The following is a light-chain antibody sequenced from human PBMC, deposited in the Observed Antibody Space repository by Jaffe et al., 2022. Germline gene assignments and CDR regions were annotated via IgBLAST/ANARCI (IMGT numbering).Light chain of an antibody. V-gene: IGLV2-14*01. CDR2: EVS. CDR1: SSDVGRYIY. Sequence: QSALTQPASVSGSPGQSITISCTGTSSDVGRYIYVSWYQHHPGKAPKLMIYEVSNRPSGVSNRFSGSKSGNTASLTISGLQAEDEADYYCTSYTSSSPLVFGTGTKVTVL. J-gene: IGLJ1*01. CDR3: TSYTSSSPLV.